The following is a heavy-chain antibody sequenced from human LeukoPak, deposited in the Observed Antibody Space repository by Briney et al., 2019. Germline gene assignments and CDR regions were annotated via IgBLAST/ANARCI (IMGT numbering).Heavy chain of an antibody. CDR2: ISGSGGST. CDR3: AKSASGSYYLYFDY. V-gene: IGHV3-23*01. D-gene: IGHD1-26*01. Sequence: GGSLRLSCAASGFTFSSYVMSWVRQAPGKGLEWVSLISGSGGSTFYADSVKGRFTISRDNSKNTLYLQMNSLRAEDTAVYYCAKSASGSYYLYFDYWGQGTLVTVSS. J-gene: IGHJ4*02. CDR1: GFTFSSYV.